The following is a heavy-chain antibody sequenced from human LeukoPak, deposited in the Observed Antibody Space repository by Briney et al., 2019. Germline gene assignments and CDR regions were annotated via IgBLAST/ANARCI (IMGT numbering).Heavy chain of an antibody. CDR2: ISSSGGNT. J-gene: IGHJ4*02. CDR1: GFTFNNYA. V-gene: IGHV3-23*01. D-gene: IGHD3-22*01. CDR3: AAYYDSRVYSPTPINY. Sequence: PGGSLRLSCAASGFTFNNYAMIWVRQAPGKGLEWLSSISSSGGNTNYADSVKGRFTISRDNSKNTLYLEMNRLRVEDTATYYCAAYYDSRVYSPTPINYWGQEPLLTVSS.